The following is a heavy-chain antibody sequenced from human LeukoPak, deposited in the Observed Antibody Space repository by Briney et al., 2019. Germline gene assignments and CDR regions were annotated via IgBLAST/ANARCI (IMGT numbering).Heavy chain of an antibody. D-gene: IGHD3-10*01. CDR1: GYTFTSYY. CDR3: ARGNYYGSGSRYYFDY. J-gene: IGHJ4*02. V-gene: IGHV1-46*03. CDR2: INPSGGST. Sequence: ASVKVSCKASGYTFTSYYMHWVRQAPGQGLEWMGIINPSGGSTSYAQKSQGRVTMTRDTSTSTVYMELSSLRSEDTAVYYCARGNYYGSGSRYYFDYWGQGTLVTVSS.